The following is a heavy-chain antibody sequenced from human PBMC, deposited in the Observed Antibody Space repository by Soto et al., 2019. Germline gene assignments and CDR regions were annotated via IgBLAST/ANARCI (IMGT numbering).Heavy chain of an antibody. CDR3: ARTGYCSSTSCYAWYYYYGMDV. Sequence: ASVKVSCKASGYTFTSYGISWVRQAPGQGLEWMGWISAYNGNTNYAQKLQGRVTMTTDTSTSTAYMELRSLGSDDTAVYYCARTGYCSSTSCYAWYYYYGMDVWGQGTTVTVSS. V-gene: IGHV1-18*01. J-gene: IGHJ6*02. CDR2: ISAYNGNT. CDR1: GYTFTSYG. D-gene: IGHD2-2*01.